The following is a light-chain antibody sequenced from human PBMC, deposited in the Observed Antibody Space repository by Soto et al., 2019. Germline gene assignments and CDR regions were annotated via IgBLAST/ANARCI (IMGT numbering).Light chain of an antibody. CDR3: QKYNSAPLT. CDR1: QVISNS. CDR2: AAS. J-gene: IGKJ4*01. Sequence: DIQVTQSPSSLSASVGDRVTITCRASQVISNSLAWYQQKPGELPKLLIYAASTLRSGVPSRFSGSGSGTDFTLTISGLQPEDVANYYCQKYNSAPLTFGGGT. V-gene: IGKV1-27*01.